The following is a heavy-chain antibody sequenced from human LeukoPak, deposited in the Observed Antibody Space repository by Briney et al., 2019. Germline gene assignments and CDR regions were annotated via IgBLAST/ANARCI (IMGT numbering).Heavy chain of an antibody. J-gene: IGHJ4*02. V-gene: IGHV3-33*03. CDR1: GFTFGSYG. Sequence: GGSLRLSCAASGFTFGSYGMHWVRQAPGKGLEWVALIWSDGSKEYYIDSVKGRFTISRDNSKNTVSLQMNSLRVEDTAVYYCASMGHDSSGYYPIDYWGQGTLVTVSS. D-gene: IGHD3-22*01. CDR2: IWSDGSKE. CDR3: ASMGHDSSGYYPIDY.